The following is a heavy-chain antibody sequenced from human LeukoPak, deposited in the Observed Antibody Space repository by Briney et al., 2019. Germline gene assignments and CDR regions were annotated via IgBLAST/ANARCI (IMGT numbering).Heavy chain of an antibody. CDR2: IKSDWST. V-gene: IGHV3-74*01. CDR3: ARAPSEIGGYYPEYFRH. CDR1: GFTFSSYW. Sequence: GGSLRLSCAASGFTFSSYWMHWVRQPPGKGLVWVSRIKSDWSTNYADSVKGRFTISRDNAKNTLSLQMNSLRAEDTGVYYCARAPSEIGGYYPEYFRHWGQGTLVTVSS. J-gene: IGHJ1*01. D-gene: IGHD3-22*01.